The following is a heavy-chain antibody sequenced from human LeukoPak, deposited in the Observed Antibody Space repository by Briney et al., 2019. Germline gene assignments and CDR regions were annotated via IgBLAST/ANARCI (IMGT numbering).Heavy chain of an antibody. CDR2: IRPDGTEK. CDR1: GFTFSFHW. J-gene: IGHJ4*02. Sequence: PGGSLRLSCAASGFTFSFHWMSWVRQAPGKGLEWVASIRPDGTEKYYLDSVKGRFTIPKDNAKDSLFLQMNSLRGEDTAVYYCARLQGAYTTYDYWGQGTLVTVSS. CDR3: ARLQGAYTTYDY. D-gene: IGHD2/OR15-2a*01. V-gene: IGHV3-7*01.